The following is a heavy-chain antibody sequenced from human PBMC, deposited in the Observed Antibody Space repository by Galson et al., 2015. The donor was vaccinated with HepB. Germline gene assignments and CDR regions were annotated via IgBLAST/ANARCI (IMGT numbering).Heavy chain of an antibody. D-gene: IGHD5-12*01. CDR1: GGTFSSYA. J-gene: IGHJ4*02. Sequence: SVKVSCKASGGTFSSYAISWVRQAPGQGLEWMGGIIPIFGTANYAQKFQGRVTITADESTSTAYMELSSLRSEDTAVYYCARDLGRDAGWDSGYDFDYWGQGTLVTVSS. CDR3: ARDLGRDAGWDSGYDFDY. CDR2: IIPIFGTA. V-gene: IGHV1-69*13.